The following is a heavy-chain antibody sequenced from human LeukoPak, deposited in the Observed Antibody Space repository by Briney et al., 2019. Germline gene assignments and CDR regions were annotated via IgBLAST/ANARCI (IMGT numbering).Heavy chain of an antibody. D-gene: IGHD3-10*01. Sequence: GGSLRLSCSASGFTFSSNAMAWVRQAPGKGLEWVSAIRGSTGDTYYADSVKGRFTISRDNSKNTLYLQMNSLRVEDTAVYYCAKGRDYYGSGNYYNAFDYWGQGTLVTVSS. CDR2: IRGSTGDT. CDR3: AKGRDYYGSGNYYNAFDY. V-gene: IGHV3-23*01. CDR1: GFTFSSNA. J-gene: IGHJ4*02.